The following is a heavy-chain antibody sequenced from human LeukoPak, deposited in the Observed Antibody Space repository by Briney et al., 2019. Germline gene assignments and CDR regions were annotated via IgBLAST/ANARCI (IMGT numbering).Heavy chain of an antibody. D-gene: IGHD7-27*01. Sequence: GGSLRLSCAAPGFTFSSYSMNWVRQAPGKGLEWVSYISTSRTTIYYADSVKGRFTISRDNAKNSLYLQMNSLRDEDTAVYYCARWGITRFDYWGQGTLVTVSS. CDR2: ISTSRTTI. V-gene: IGHV3-48*02. J-gene: IGHJ4*02. CDR1: GFTFSSYS. CDR3: ARWGITRFDY.